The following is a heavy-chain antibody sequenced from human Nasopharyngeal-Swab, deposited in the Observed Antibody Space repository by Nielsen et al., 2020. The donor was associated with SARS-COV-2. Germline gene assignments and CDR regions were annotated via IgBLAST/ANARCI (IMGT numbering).Heavy chain of an antibody. Sequence: GESLKISCAASGFTFSSYSMNWVRQAPGKGLEWVSSISSSSSYIYYADSVKGRFTISRDNAKNSLYLQMNSLRAEDTAVYYCARDGGKGLDYYYYGMDVWGQGTTVTVSS. J-gene: IGHJ6*02. CDR3: ARDGGKGLDYYYYGMDV. V-gene: IGHV3-21*01. CDR2: ISSSSSYI. CDR1: GFTFSSYS. D-gene: IGHD3-16*01.